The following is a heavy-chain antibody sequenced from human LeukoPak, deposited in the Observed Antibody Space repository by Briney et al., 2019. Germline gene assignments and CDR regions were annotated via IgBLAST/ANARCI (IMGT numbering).Heavy chain of an antibody. CDR3: ARVRRGYGSGTIDY. J-gene: IGHJ4*02. CDR2: IYHSGST. Sequence: SETLSLTCTVSGGSISSYYWGWIRQPPGKGLEWIGSIYHSGSTYYNPSPKSRVTISVDTSKNQFSLKLSSVTAADTAVYYCARVRRGYGSGTIDYWGQGTLVTVS. D-gene: IGHD3-10*01. CDR1: GGSISSYY. V-gene: IGHV4-38-2*02.